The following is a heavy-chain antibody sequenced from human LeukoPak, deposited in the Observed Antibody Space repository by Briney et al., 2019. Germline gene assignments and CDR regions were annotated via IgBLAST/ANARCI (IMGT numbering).Heavy chain of an antibody. V-gene: IGHV3-7*01. CDR3: ARDRSGSYPYYFDY. J-gene: IGHJ4*02. Sequence: GGSLRLSCAASGSTFRSYWMTWVRQAPEKGLEWVANIKQDGSEKYYVDSVKGRFTISRDNANNSLYLQMNNLRADDTAVYYCARDRSGSYPYYFDYWGQGTVVTVSS. CDR2: IKQDGSEK. CDR1: GSTFRSYW. D-gene: IGHD1-26*01.